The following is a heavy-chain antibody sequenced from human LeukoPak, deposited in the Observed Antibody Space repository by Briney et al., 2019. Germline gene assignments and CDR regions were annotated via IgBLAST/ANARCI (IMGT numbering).Heavy chain of an antibody. V-gene: IGHV4-59*01. D-gene: IGHD2-2*01. CDR1: GGSINNYY. CDR2: IYYSGST. Sequence: SETLSLTCTVSGGSINNYYWSWIRQPPGKGLEWIGYIYYSGSTNYNPSLKSRVTISVDTSKNQFSLKLNSVTAADTAVYYCAKDHPIVVVPAAQPFDYWGQGTLVTVSS. J-gene: IGHJ4*02. CDR3: AKDHPIVVVPAAQPFDY.